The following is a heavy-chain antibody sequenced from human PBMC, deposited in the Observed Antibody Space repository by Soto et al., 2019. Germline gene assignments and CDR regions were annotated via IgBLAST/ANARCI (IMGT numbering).Heavy chain of an antibody. Sequence: QVQAVQSGAEVKKPGSSVKVSCKASGGTFSSYVISWVRQAPGQGLEWLGRIIPIFGTANYPQKFQDRVTIREDESMSTAYMERSSLRSEDTLVYYCASESGRTRGMDVWGQGTTITVSS. CDR1: GGTFSSYV. J-gene: IGHJ6*02. V-gene: IGHV1-69*18. CDR2: IIPIFGTA. CDR3: ASESGRTRGMDV. D-gene: IGHD2-8*01.